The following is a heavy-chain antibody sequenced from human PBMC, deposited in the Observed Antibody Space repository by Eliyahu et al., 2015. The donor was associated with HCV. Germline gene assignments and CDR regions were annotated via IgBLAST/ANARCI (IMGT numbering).Heavy chain of an antibody. CDR3: AKDWGRSGVGATPDY. Sequence: EVQLLESGGGLVQPGGSLRLSCAASGFTFSSYAMTWVRQAPGKGLEWVSGITDSGNRISHADSVKGRFTISRDNSKNTLYLQMNSLRVEDTAVYYCAKDWGRSGVGATPDYWGQGALVTVSS. CDR2: ITDSGNRI. CDR1: GFTFSSYA. D-gene: IGHD1-26*01. J-gene: IGHJ4*02. V-gene: IGHV3-23*01.